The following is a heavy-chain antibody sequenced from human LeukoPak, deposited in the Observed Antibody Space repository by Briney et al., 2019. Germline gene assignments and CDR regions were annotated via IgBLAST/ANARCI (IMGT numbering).Heavy chain of an antibody. J-gene: IGHJ4*02. CDR2: IKSITDGGTR. Sequence: GGSLRLSCAASGFSFTTYAMSWVRQAPGKGLEWVGRIKSITDGGTRDYAAPVKDRFTISRDDSKNTLYLQMNSLKIEDTAVYYCNLWTGYSTYDYWGQGTLVTVSS. CDR1: GFSFTTYA. D-gene: IGHD3/OR15-3a*01. CDR3: NLWTGYSTYDY. V-gene: IGHV3-15*01.